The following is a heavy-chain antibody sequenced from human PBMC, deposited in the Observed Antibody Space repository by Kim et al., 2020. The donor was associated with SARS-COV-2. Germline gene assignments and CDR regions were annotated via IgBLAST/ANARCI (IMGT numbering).Heavy chain of an antibody. D-gene: IGHD1-1*01. V-gene: IGHV3-7*01. J-gene: IGHJ4*02. Sequence: GGSLRLSCAASGFTFSSYWMSWVRQAPGKGLEWVANIKQDGSEKYYVDSVKGRFTISRDNAKNSLYLQMNSLRAEDTAMYYCARGGTGKSLGYWGQGILVTVSS. CDR2: IKQDGSEK. CDR1: GFTFSSYW. CDR3: ARGGTGKSLGY.